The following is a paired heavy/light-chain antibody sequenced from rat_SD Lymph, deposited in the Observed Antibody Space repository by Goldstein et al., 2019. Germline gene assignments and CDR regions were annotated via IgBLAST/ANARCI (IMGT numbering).Heavy chain of an antibody. D-gene: IGHD1-12*02. CDR2: ISIKSYNYAT. CDR1: GFTFNTYD. CDR3: TASFYYYDGTPFAY. Sequence: EMQLVESGGGLVQPNGSLKLSCAASGFTFNTYDMSWVRQSPGKGLGLVAGISIKSYNYATFYADSVKGRFTISRDDSQSMVYLQMNNMKTEDTALYYCTASFYYYDGTPFAYWGQGTLVTVSS. V-gene: IGHV10-2*01. J-gene: IGHJ3*01.
Light chain of an antibody. CDR2: RVS. Sequence: DVLMTQTPVSLPVSLGGQVSISCRSSQSLVHSDGNTYLHWYLQKPGQSPQLLIYRVSNRFSGVPDRFSGSGSGTDFTLKISRVEPEDLGVYYCLQSTHFPWTFGGGTKLELK. CDR1: QSLVHSDGNTY. CDR3: LQSTHFPWT. J-gene: IGKJ1*01. V-gene: IGKV1S22*01.